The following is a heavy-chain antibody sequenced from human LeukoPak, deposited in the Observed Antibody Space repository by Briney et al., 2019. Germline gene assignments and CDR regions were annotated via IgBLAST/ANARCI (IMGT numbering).Heavy chain of an antibody. D-gene: IGHD3-9*01. V-gene: IGHV4-4*07. Sequence: PSETLSLTCTVSGGSSSSYYWSWIRQPAGKGLEWIGRIYTSGSTNYNPSLKSRVTMSVDTSKNQFSLKLSSVTAADTAVYYCARGWYYDILTGYYNGFDYWGQGTLVTVSS. CDR3: ARGWYYDILTGYYNGFDY. CDR2: IYTSGST. CDR1: GGSSSSYY. J-gene: IGHJ4*02.